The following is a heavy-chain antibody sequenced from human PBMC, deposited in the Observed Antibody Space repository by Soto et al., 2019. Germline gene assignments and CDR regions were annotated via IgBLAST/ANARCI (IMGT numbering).Heavy chain of an antibody. CDR2: VNPILTMS. CDR1: GDTFNFYT. CDR3: ATSYGSGYRTFDY. Sequence: QVQLVQSGAEVRKPGSAVRVSCKASGDTFNFYTINWVRQAPGLGLEWMGRVNPILTMSNYARKFEARVTITADKSTTTAYMELSSLRSADTAIYYCATSYGSGYRTFDYRGQGALVTVSS. V-gene: IGHV1-69*02. D-gene: IGHD3-10*01. J-gene: IGHJ4*02.